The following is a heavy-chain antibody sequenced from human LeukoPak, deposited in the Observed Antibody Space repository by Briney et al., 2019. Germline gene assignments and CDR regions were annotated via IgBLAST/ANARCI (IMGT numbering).Heavy chain of an antibody. D-gene: IGHD3-10*01. CDR3: ARGATMVRGVIIYFDY. J-gene: IGHJ4*02. CDR1: GGSISSGGYY. CDR2: IYYSGST. V-gene: IGHV4-31*03. Sequence: SQTLSLTCTFSGGSISSGGYYWSWIRQHPGKGLEWIGYIYYSGSTYYNPSLKSRVTISVDTSKNQFSLKLSSVTAADTAVYYYARGATMVRGVIIYFDYWGQGTLVTVSS.